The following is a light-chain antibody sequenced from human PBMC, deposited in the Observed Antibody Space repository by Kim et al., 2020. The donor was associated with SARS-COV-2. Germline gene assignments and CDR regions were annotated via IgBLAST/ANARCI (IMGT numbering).Light chain of an antibody. CDR1: HSVNNNY. V-gene: IGKV3-20*01. Sequence: EIVLTQSPGTLSLSPGKRATLSCRASHSVNNNYLAWYQQKPGQSPRLLIYGASSRATGIPNRFSGSGSGTDFTLTISRLEPEDFAVYYCQQYGTSPRITFGPGTKVDIK. CDR3: QQYGTSPRIT. J-gene: IGKJ3*01. CDR2: GAS.